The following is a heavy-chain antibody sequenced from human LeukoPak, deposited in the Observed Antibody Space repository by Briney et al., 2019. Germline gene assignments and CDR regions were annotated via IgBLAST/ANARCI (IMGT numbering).Heavy chain of an antibody. J-gene: IGHJ4*02. Sequence: ASVKVSCKASGYTFTCYYMHWVRQAPGQGLEWMGWINPNSGGTNYAQKFQGRVTMTRDTSISTAYMELSRLRSDDTAVYYCARVPGSSGWYYYWGQGTLVTVSS. D-gene: IGHD6-19*01. CDR3: ARVPGSSGWYYY. CDR2: INPNSGGT. CDR1: GYTFTCYY. V-gene: IGHV1-2*02.